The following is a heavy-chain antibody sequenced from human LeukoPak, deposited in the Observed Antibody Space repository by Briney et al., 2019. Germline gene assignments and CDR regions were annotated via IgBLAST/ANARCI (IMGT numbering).Heavy chain of an antibody. CDR2: IGAGGTFT. Sequence: GGSLRLSCTASGFTFSSYAMNWVRQAPGKGLEWVSGIGAGGTFTYYADSVKGRFTIPRDNSRSTLFLQMNSLRTEDTAVYYCAKGYYYDSSAYYQHFDYWGQGTLVTVSS. V-gene: IGHV3-23*01. J-gene: IGHJ4*02. D-gene: IGHD3-22*01. CDR1: GFTFSSYA. CDR3: AKGYYYDSSAYYQHFDY.